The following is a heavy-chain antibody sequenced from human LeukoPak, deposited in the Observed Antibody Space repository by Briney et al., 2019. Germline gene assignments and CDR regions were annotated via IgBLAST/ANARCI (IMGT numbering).Heavy chain of an antibody. J-gene: IGHJ4*02. Sequence: ASVKVSCKASGGTFSSYAISWVRQAPGQGLEWMGGIIPIFGTANYAQKFRGRVTITADESTSTAYMELSSLRSEDTAVYYCARGYSSSPPRWAFDYWGQGTLVTVSS. V-gene: IGHV1-69*13. CDR1: GGTFSSYA. CDR3: ARGYSSSPPRWAFDY. D-gene: IGHD6-13*01. CDR2: IIPIFGTA.